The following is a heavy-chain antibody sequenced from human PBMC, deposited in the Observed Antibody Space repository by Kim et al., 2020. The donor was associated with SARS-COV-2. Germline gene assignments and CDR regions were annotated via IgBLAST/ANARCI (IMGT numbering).Heavy chain of an antibody. CDR3: VRMGYNSGRYEN. Sequence: GGSLRLSCAASGFTFSTYTMSWVRQAPGKGLEWVSVISGGGTTYYADSVKGRFTISRDTFKNTLYLQMNSLRAEDTALYYCVRMGYNSGRYENWGQGTLV. V-gene: IGHV3-23*01. CDR1: GFTFSTYT. J-gene: IGHJ4*02. D-gene: IGHD6-19*01. CDR2: ISGGGTT.